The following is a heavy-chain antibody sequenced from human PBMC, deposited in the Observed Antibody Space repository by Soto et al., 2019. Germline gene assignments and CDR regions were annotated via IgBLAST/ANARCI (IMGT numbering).Heavy chain of an antibody. D-gene: IGHD2-15*01. CDR1: GFTFGDYA. J-gene: IGHJ6*02. CDR2: IRSKAYGGTT. Sequence: PGGSLRLSCTASGFTFGDYAMSWFRQAPGKGLEWVGFIRSKAYGGTTENAASVKGRFTISRDDSKSIAYLQMNSLKTEDTAVYYCTRDTGPRSYCSGGSCYALIRYYYYGMDVWGQGTAVTVSS. CDR3: TRDTGPRSYCSGGSCYALIRYYYYGMDV. V-gene: IGHV3-49*03.